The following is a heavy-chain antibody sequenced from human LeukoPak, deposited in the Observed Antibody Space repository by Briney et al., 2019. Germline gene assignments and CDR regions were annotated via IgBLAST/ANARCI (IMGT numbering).Heavy chain of an antibody. Sequence: PGGSLRLSCAASGFSFNNAWMSWVRQAPGKGLEWVGRIKSKTDGGTTDYAAPVKGRFTISRDDSKNTLYLQINSLKTEDTAVYYCTTLLRSPYGMDVWGQGTTVTVSS. D-gene: IGHD2/OR15-2a*01. V-gene: IGHV3-15*01. CDR3: TTLLRSPYGMDV. J-gene: IGHJ6*02. CDR1: GFSFNNAW. CDR2: IKSKTDGGTT.